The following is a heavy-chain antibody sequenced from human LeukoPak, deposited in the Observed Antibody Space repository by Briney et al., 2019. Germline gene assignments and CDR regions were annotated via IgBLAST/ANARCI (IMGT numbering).Heavy chain of an antibody. V-gene: IGHV3-30*02. Sequence: GGSLRLSCAASGFTFSSYGMHWVRQAPGKGLEWVAFIRYDGSNKYYADSVKGRFTISRDNSKNTLYLQMNSLRAEDTAVYYCAKDLGYSFYYYMDVWGKGTTVTVSS. CDR3: AKDLGYSFYYYMDV. CDR1: GFTFSSYG. CDR2: IRYDGSNK. J-gene: IGHJ6*03. D-gene: IGHD5-18*01.